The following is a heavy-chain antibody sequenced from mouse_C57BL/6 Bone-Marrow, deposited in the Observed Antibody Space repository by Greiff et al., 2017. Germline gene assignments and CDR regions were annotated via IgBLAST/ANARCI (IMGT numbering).Heavy chain of an antibody. CDR1: GYTFTGYW. D-gene: IGHD2-1*01. V-gene: IGHV1-9*01. Sequence: VQLVESGAELMKPGASVKLSCKATGYTFTGYWIEWVKQRPGHGLEWIGEILPGSGSTNYNEKFKGKATFTADTSSNTAYMQLSSLTTEDSAIYYCAREGGPGIYYGNYNYAMDYWGQGTSVTVSS. J-gene: IGHJ4*01. CDR2: ILPGSGST. CDR3: AREGGPGIYYGNYNYAMDY.